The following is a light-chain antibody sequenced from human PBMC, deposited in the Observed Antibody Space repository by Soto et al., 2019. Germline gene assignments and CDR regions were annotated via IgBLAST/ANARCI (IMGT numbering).Light chain of an antibody. CDR1: ARLLHKNGYNY. CDR3: MQPLENFRT. J-gene: IGKJ1*01. CDR2: LGS. Sequence: IVITQFPLRPSVPAGPVACPSFMSIARLLHKNGYNYVYWYMQKPGQSPQLLIYLGSNRASGVPDRFSGSGSDTYFTLEISRVEADDVGVYYCMQPLENFRTFGKGTKVDIK. V-gene: IGKV2-28*01.